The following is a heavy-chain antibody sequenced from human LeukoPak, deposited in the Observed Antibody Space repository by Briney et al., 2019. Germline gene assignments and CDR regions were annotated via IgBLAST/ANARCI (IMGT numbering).Heavy chain of an antibody. D-gene: IGHD6-13*01. CDR2: INHSGST. V-gene: IGHV4-34*01. Sequence: PSETLSLTCTVSGGSISGYYWRWIRQPPGKGLEWIGEINHSGSTNYNPSLKSRVTISVDTSKNQFSLKLSSVTAADTAVYYCARPLTYSSSWFDAFDIWGQGTMVTVSS. J-gene: IGHJ3*02. CDR3: ARPLTYSSSWFDAFDI. CDR1: GGSISGYY.